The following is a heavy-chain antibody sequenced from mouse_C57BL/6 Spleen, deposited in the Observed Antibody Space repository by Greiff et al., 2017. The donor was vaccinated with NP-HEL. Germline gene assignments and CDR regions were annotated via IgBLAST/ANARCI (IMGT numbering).Heavy chain of an antibody. CDR3: ARVKLPTVVAPYWYFDV. D-gene: IGHD1-1*01. J-gene: IGHJ1*03. V-gene: IGHV5-16*01. CDR1: GFTFSDYY. CDR2: INYDGSST. Sequence: EVMLVESEGGLVQPGSSMKLSCTASGFTFSDYYMAWVRQVPEKGLEWVANINYDGSSTYYLDSLKSRFIISRDNAKNILYLQMSSLKSEDTATYYCARVKLPTVVAPYWYFDVWGTGTTVTVSS.